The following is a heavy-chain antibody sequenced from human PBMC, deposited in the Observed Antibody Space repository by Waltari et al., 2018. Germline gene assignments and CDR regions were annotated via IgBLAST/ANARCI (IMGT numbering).Heavy chain of an antibody. J-gene: IGHJ6*03. CDR2: ISSSGSTI. Sequence: QVQLVESGGGLVKPGGSLRLSCAASGFTFSYYYMSWIRQAPGKGLEWVSYISSSGSTIYYADSVKGRFTISRDNAKNSLYLQMNSLRAEDTAVYYCARDHPLYDFWSGWGDMDVWGKGTTVTISS. CDR3: ARDHPLYDFWSGWGDMDV. CDR1: GFTFSYYY. V-gene: IGHV3-11*04. D-gene: IGHD3-3*01.